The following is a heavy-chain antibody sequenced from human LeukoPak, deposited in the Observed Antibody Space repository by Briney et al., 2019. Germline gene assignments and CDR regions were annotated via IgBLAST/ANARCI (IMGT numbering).Heavy chain of an antibody. Sequence: ASLKVSCKATGYTFTDHGISWVPQAPGQGLEWMGWISTFNGDTNYAQKFQCRVTITSETSTNTAHMELRSLRSDDTAIYYCARDLAFLPVPAANGWLDPWGQGTLVTVSS. CDR1: GYTFTDHG. D-gene: IGHD3-16*01. J-gene: IGHJ5*02. CDR2: ISTFNGDT. CDR3: ARDLAFLPVPAANGWLDP. V-gene: IGHV1-18*01.